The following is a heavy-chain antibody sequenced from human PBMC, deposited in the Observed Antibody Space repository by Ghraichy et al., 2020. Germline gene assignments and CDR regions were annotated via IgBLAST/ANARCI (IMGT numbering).Heavy chain of an antibody. V-gene: IGHV4-59*01. CDR3: ARAPPFGSYLDY. Sequence: SETLSLTCTVTGDPISSYYWSWIRQPPGKGLEWIGYIHYSGNTNYNPSLKSRVTISVNTSRDQFSLRLSSVSAADTAVYYCARAPPFGSYLDYWGQGILVTVSS. CDR2: IHYSGNT. J-gene: IGHJ4*02. D-gene: IGHD3-10*01. CDR1: GDPISSYY.